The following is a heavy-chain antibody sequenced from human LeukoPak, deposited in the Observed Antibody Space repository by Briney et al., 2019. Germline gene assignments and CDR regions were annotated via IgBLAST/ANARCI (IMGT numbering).Heavy chain of an antibody. V-gene: IGHV4-39*07. Sequence: SETLSLTCSVSGGSISSSTYYWGWIRQPPGKGLEWIGSISYSGSTYYNPSLKSRVSISVDMSKNQFSLKVNSVTAADTALYYCARDSEVIAAEGYWFDPWGQGTLVTVST. J-gene: IGHJ5*02. CDR2: ISYSGST. CDR1: GGSISSSTYY. D-gene: IGHD6-13*01. CDR3: ARDSEVIAAEGYWFDP.